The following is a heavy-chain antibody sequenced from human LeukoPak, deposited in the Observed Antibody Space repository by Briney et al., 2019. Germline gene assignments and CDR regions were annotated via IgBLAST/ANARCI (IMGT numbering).Heavy chain of an antibody. CDR3: ATSRSAAVYFDY. CDR1: GGSFSGYY. D-gene: IGHD2-2*01. J-gene: IGHJ4*02. Sequence: SETLSLTCAVYGGSFSGYYWSWIRQPAGKGLEWIGRIYTSGSTNYNPSLKSRVTMSVDTSKNQFSLKLSSVTAADTAVYYCATSRSAAVYFDYWGQGTLVTVSS. V-gene: IGHV4-59*10. CDR2: IYTSGST.